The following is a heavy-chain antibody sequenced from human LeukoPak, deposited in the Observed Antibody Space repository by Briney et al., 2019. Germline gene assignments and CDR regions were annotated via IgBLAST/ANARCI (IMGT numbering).Heavy chain of an antibody. J-gene: IGHJ4*02. V-gene: IGHV4-59*08. CDR1: GGSISSYY. Sequence: SETLSLTCTVSGGSISSYYWSWIRQPPGKALEWIGYIYYSGSTNYNPSLKSRATISVDTSKNKFSLRLSSVTAADTAVYYCASSDRYTSGLPFDYWGQGTLVTVSS. CDR2: IYYSGST. D-gene: IGHD6-19*01. CDR3: ASSDRYTSGLPFDY.